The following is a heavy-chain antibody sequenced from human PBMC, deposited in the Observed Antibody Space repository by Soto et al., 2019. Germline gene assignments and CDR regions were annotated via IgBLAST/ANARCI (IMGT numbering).Heavy chain of an antibody. CDR3: ARMGRDDILTGYYIRGNWFDP. D-gene: IGHD3-9*01. V-gene: IGHV1-69*13. Sequence: GAAVKVSCKASGGTFSSYAISWVRQAPGQGLEWMGGIIPIFGTANYAQKFQGRVTITADESTSTAYMELSSLRSEDTAVYYCARMGRDDILTGYYIRGNWFDPWGQGTLVTVSS. J-gene: IGHJ5*02. CDR2: IIPIFGTA. CDR1: GGTFSSYA.